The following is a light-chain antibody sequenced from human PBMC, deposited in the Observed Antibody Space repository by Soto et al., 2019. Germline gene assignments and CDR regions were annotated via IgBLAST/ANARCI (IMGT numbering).Light chain of an antibody. CDR1: QSVSSY. J-gene: IGKJ2*01. Sequence: EIVLTQSPATLSLSPGERATLSCRASQSVSSYLAWYQQKPGQAPRLLIYDASNRATGIPARFSGSGSGTDFTLTISSLEHEDVAFYCCQQRSSRYTFGQGTKLEIK. V-gene: IGKV3-11*01. CDR3: QQRSSRYT. CDR2: DAS.